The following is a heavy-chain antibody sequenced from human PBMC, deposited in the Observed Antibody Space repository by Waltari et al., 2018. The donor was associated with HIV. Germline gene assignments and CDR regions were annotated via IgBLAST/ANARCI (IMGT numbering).Heavy chain of an antibody. J-gene: IGHJ6*02. V-gene: IGHV3-74*01. CDR2: IDNDGSST. CDR3: ARGRPYGLDV. Sequence: EVQLVESGGGLVQPGGSLRLSCAASGFTLRSYWMYWVRQAPWKGLVWVSRIDNDGSSTIYADSVKGRFTISRDNAKNTLYLQMNSLSAEDTAVYYCARGRPYGLDVWGQGTTVTVSS. CDR1: GFTLRSYW.